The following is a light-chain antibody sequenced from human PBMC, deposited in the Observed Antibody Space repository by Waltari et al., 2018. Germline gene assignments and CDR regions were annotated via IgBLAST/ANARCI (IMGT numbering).Light chain of an antibody. CDR3: AAWDDSLNGWV. CDR1: SSNIGRNT. CDR2: SNN. Sequence: QSVLTQPPSASGTPGQRVPIPCSGSSSNIGRNTVNWYQKLPGTAPKLLIYSNNRRHAGVPDRFSGSKSGTSASLAISGLQSEDEADYYCAAWDDSLNGWVFGGGTKLTVL. V-gene: IGLV1-44*01. J-gene: IGLJ3*02.